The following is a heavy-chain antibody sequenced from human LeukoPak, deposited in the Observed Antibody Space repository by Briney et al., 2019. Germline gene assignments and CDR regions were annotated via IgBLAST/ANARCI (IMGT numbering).Heavy chain of an antibody. CDR1: GYTFTGYY. CDR3: ARGVVAATFYYYMDV. D-gene: IGHD2-15*01. CDR2: INPNSGGT. Sequence: ASVKVSCKASGYTFTGYYMHWVRQAPGQGLEWMGWINPNSGGTNHAQKFQGRVSMTRDTSISTAYMELSRLRSDDTAVYYCARGVVAATFYYYMDVWGKGTTVTVSS. V-gene: IGHV1-2*02. J-gene: IGHJ6*03.